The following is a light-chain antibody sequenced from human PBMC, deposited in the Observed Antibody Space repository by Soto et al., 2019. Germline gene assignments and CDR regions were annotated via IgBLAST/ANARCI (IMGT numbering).Light chain of an antibody. Sequence: DIQMTQSPSSLSASVGDRVTITCQASQDISNYLNWYQQKPGKAPKLLIYDASNLETGVPSRFSGSGSGTDFTFTISSLQPEDIATYYCQRYDNLPSTFGHGTKVDIK. CDR2: DAS. V-gene: IGKV1-33*01. CDR3: QRYDNLPST. CDR1: QDISNY. J-gene: IGKJ1*01.